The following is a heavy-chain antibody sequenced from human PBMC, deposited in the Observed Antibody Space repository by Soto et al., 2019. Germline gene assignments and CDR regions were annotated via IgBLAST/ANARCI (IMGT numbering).Heavy chain of an antibody. CDR1: GYSFTSYW. J-gene: IGHJ6*02. CDR2: VYPGDSDT. CDR3: ARVGVVSPYYYYGMDV. D-gene: IGHD3-3*01. V-gene: IGHV5-51*01. Sequence: GESLKISCKGSGYSFTSYWIGWVRQMPGKGLEWMGIVYPGDSDTRYSPSFQGQVTISADKSISTAYLQWSSLKASDTAMYYCARVGVVSPYYYYGMDVWGQGTTVTVSS.